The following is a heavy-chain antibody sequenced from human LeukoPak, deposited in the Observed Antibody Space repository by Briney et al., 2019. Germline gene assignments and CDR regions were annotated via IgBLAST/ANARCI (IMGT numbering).Heavy chain of an antibody. J-gene: IGHJ4*02. CDR3: ARGRRLAAAGTWLEIGY. D-gene: IGHD6-13*01. V-gene: IGHV1-18*01. CDR2: ISAYNGNT. Sequence: GASVKVSCKASGYTFTSYGISWVRQAPGQGLEWMGWISAYNGNTNYAQKLQGRVTMTTDTSTSTAYMELRSLRSDDTAVYYCARGRRLAAAGTWLEIGYWGQGTLVTVSS. CDR1: GYTFTSYG.